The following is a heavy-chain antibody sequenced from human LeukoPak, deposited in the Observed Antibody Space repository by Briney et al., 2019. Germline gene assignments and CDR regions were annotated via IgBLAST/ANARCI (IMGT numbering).Heavy chain of an antibody. CDR1: GFTFSSYS. D-gene: IGHD3-10*01. J-gene: IGHJ4*02. Sequence: GGSLRLSCAASGFTFSSYSMNWVRQAPGKGLEWVSSISSSSSYIYYADSVKGRFTISRDNSKNTLYLQMNSLRAEDTAVYYCASTAGLGSNDYWGQGTLVTVSS. V-gene: IGHV3-21*01. CDR3: ASTAGLGSNDY. CDR2: ISSSSSYI.